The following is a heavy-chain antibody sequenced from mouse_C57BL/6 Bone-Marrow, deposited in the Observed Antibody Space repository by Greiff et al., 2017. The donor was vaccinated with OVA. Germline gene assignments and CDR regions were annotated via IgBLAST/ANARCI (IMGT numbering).Heavy chain of an antibody. J-gene: IGHJ2*01. CDR1: GYTFTSYW. D-gene: IGHD2-5*01. V-gene: IGHV1-64*01. CDR3: ARRYYSNYVGVDY. Sequence: QVQLQQSGAELVKPGASVKLSCKASGYTFTSYWMHWVKQRPGQGLEWIGMIHPNSGSTNYNEKFKSKATLTVDKSSSTAYTQLSSLTSEDSAVYYCARRYYSNYVGVDYWGQGTTLTVSS. CDR2: IHPNSGST.